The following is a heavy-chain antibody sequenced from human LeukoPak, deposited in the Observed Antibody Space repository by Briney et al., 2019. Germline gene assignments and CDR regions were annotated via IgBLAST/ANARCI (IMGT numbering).Heavy chain of an antibody. V-gene: IGHV4-39*07. J-gene: IGHJ2*01. Sequence: KSSETLSLTCTVSGVSISNSPYYWGWIRQPPGKGLEWIGSIYYRGSTYYNPSLKSRVTISLDTSKNQFSLTLTSVSAADTAVYYCARDLPSLSYGSGRARYFDLWGRGTLVTVSS. D-gene: IGHD6-19*01. CDR3: ARDLPSLSYGSGRARYFDL. CDR1: GVSISNSPYY. CDR2: IYYRGST.